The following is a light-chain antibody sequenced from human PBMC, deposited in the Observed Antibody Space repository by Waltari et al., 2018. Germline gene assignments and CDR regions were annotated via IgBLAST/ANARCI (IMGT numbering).Light chain of an antibody. CDR3: QQYYSAPFN. J-gene: IGKJ2*01. V-gene: IGKV3-20*01. CDR1: QIVSSNY. Sequence: ELVLTQSPGTLSLSPGERATLSCRASQIVSSNYLAWYPQKPGQAPRLLIYGASSRATGIPDRFSGSGSGTDFTLTISRLEPEDFAVYYCQQYYSAPFNFGQGTKLEIK. CDR2: GAS.